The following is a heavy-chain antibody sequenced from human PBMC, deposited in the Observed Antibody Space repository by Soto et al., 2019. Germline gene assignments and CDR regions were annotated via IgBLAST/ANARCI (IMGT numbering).Heavy chain of an antibody. CDR2: IGTAGDT. V-gene: IGHV3-13*01. J-gene: IGHJ6*02. Sequence: GGSLRLSCAASGFTFSSYDMHWVRQATGKGLEWVSAIGTAGDTYYPGSVKGRFTISRENAKNSLYLQMNSLRAEDTAVYYCARDRSITISPWLYGMDVWGQGTRVTVSS. CDR1: GFTFSSYD. CDR3: ARDRSITISPWLYGMDV. D-gene: IGHD3-3*01.